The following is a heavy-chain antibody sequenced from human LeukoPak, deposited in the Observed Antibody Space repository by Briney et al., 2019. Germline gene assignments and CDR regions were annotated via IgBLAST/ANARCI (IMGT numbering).Heavy chain of an antibody. D-gene: IGHD6-19*01. CDR2: IIPILGIA. CDR3: ARDPHIAVAATGAFDI. Sequence: SVKISCKASGGTFSSYAISWVRQAPGQGLEWMGRIIPILGIANYAQKFQGRVTITADKSTSTAYMELSSLRPEDTAVYYCARDPHIAVAATGAFDIWGQGTMVTVSS. V-gene: IGHV1-69*04. J-gene: IGHJ3*02. CDR1: GGTFSSYA.